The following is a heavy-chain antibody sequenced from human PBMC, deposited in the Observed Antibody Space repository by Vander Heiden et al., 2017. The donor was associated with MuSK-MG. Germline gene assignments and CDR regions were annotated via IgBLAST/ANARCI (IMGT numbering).Heavy chain of an antibody. D-gene: IGHD3-16*02. CDR1: GGPISSSSYY. V-gene: IGHV4-39*01. J-gene: IGHJ5*02. CDR3: ARHFAFGATYRWFDP. CDR2: IYYSGST. Sequence: QLQLPASGPGLVKPSETLSLTCTVSGGPISSSSYYSGWIRQPPGKGLEWIRSIYYSGSTYYNPSLKSRVTISVDTSKNQFSLKLSSVTAADTAVYYCARHFAFGATYRWFDPWGQGTLVTVSS.